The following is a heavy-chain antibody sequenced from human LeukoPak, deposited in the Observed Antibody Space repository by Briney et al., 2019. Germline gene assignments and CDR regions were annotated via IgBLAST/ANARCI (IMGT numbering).Heavy chain of an antibody. CDR3: ARVGATFYYYYMDV. CDR2: INPNSGGT. D-gene: IGHD1-26*01. CDR1: GYTFTGYY. Sequence: GASVKVSCKASGYTFTGYYMPWVRQAPGQGLEWMGWINPNSGGTNYAQKFQGRVTMTRDTSISTAYMELSRLRSDDTAVYYCARVGATFYYYYMDVWGKGTTVTVSS. V-gene: IGHV1-2*02. J-gene: IGHJ6*03.